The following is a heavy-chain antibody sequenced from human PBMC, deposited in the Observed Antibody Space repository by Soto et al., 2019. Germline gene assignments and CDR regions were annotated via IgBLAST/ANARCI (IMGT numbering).Heavy chain of an antibody. CDR3: ARTGGTYYFDH. D-gene: IGHD1-1*01. J-gene: IGHJ4*02. CDR1: GTTFTSYG. Sequence: QVQLVQSGAEVKKPGSSVNVSCKASGTTFTSYGIHWVRQAPGQGLQWMGGFVPMFSSSNYAQRFQGRLTIVADESTNTAYMELSSLRADDSAIYYCARTGGTYYFDHWGQGTLVTVPS. CDR2: FVPMFSSS. V-gene: IGHV1-69*01.